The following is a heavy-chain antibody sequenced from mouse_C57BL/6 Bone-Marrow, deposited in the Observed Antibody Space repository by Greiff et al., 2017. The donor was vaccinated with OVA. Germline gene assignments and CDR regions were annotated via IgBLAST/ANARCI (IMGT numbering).Heavy chain of an antibody. Sequence: VQLVESGGGLVKPGGSLKLSCAASGFTFSDYGMHWVRQAPEKGLEWVAYISSGSSTIYYADTVKGRFTISRDNAKNTLFLQMTSLRSEDTAMYYCARTDYYYGSIFDYWGQGTTLTVSS. CDR2: ISSGSSTI. CDR3: ARTDYYYGSIFDY. V-gene: IGHV5-17*01. CDR1: GFTFSDYG. D-gene: IGHD1-1*01. J-gene: IGHJ2*01.